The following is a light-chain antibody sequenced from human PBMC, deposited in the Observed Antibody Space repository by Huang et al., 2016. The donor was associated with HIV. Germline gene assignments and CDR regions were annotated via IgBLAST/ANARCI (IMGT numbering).Light chain of an antibody. V-gene: IGKV1-39*01. CDR1: QSISSY. CDR2: ATA. CDR3: QQSYGTLSWT. J-gene: IGKJ1*01. Sequence: IQMTQSPSSLSASVGDRVTIKCRASQSISSYLNWYQQKPGKAPKFLIYATASLKSGVPSRCSGSGSGTDCTLTISSLQPEDFATYYCQQSYGTLSWTFGQGTKVEIK.